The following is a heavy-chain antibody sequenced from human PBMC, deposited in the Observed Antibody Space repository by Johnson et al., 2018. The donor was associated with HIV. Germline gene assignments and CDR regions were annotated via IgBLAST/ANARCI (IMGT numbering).Heavy chain of an antibody. CDR1: GFTFSSYW. V-gene: IGHV3-66*04. D-gene: IGHD5-18*01. Sequence: VQLVESGGGLVQPGGSLILSCAASGFTFSSYWMHWVRQAPGKGLVWVSVIYNDDSTYYADSVKGRFTISRDISTNTLSLQMNSLRAEDTAVYYCARRDAALVTAAFDIWGQGTMVTVSS. J-gene: IGHJ3*02. CDR3: ARRDAALVTAAFDI. CDR2: IYNDDST.